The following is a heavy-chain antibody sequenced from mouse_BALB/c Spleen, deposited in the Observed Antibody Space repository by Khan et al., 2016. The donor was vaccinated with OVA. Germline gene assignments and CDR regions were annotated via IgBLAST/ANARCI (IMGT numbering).Heavy chain of an antibody. J-gene: IGHJ3*01. CDR3: ATLYVNPFAY. V-gene: IGHV14-3*02. D-gene: IGHD2-1*01. Sequence: VQLKQSGAEFVKPGASVKLSCTASGFNIKDTYIHWVNQRPEQGLEWIGRIDPANDDIKYDPKFQGKATITADTSSNTVYLHLSSLTSEDTAVYYCATLYVNPFAYWGQGTLVTVSA. CDR2: IDPANDDI. CDR1: GFNIKDTY.